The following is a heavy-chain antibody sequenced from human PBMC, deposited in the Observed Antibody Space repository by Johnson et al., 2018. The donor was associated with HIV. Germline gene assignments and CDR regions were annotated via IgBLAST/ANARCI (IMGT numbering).Heavy chain of an antibody. CDR3: ARGAYYDILTGYSDAFDI. J-gene: IGHJ3*02. Sequence: SSDGSNKYYADSVKGRFTISRDNSKNTLYLQMNSLRAEDTAVYYCARGAYYDILTGYSDAFDIWGQGTMVTVSS. CDR2: SSDGSNK. V-gene: IGHV3-30-3*01. D-gene: IGHD3-9*01.